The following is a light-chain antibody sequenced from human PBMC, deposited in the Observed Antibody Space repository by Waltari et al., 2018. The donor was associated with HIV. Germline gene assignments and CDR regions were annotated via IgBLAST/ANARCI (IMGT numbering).Light chain of an antibody. CDR3: QSYDNGLSTWV. Sequence: QSVLTQPPSVSGAPGQRVTISCSGRSSKLGAGYDVHWYQLLPGRAPKVVFSSNSNWPSGVPGRFSGSKSCTSASLAITGLPAEDEGDYSCQSYDNGLSTWVFGGGTKLTVL. CDR1: SSKLGAGYD. CDR2: SNS. V-gene: IGLV1-40*01. J-gene: IGLJ3*02.